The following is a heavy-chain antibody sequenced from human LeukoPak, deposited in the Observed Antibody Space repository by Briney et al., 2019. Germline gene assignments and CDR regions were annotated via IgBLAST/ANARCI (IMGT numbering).Heavy chain of an antibody. D-gene: IGHD3-3*01. CDR1: GFTFSSYA. Sequence: PGGSLRLSCAASGFTFSSYAMPWVRQAPGKGLGWVAVISYDGSNKYYADSVKGRFTISRDNSKNTLYLQMNSLRAEDTAVYYCARSAAPHLTPIRLWGQGNLVTVSS. CDR2: ISYDGSNK. J-gene: IGHJ4*02. V-gene: IGHV3-30-3*01. CDR3: ARSAAPHLTPIRL.